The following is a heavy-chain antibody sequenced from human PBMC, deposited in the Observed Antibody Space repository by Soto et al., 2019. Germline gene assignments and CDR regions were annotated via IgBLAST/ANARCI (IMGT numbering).Heavy chain of an antibody. CDR2: ISSSGSTI. V-gene: IGHV3-48*03. J-gene: IGHJ5*02. D-gene: IGHD2-15*01. CDR3: ARDRCSGGSCYSGYNWFDP. Sequence: EVQLVESGGGLVQPGGSLRLPCAASGFTFSSYEMNWVRQAPGKGLEWVSYISSSGSTIYYADSVKGRFTISRDNAKNSLYLQMNSLRAEDTAVYYCARDRCSGGSCYSGYNWFDPWGQGTLVTVSS. CDR1: GFTFSSYE.